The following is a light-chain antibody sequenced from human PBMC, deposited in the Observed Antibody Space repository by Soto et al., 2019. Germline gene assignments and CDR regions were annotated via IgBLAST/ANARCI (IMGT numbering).Light chain of an antibody. J-gene: IGLJ2*01. Sequence: QSVLTQPPSASGTPGQTVTISCSGGSSNIGSNSVSWYQQLPGSAPKLLIYTNNQRPSGVPDRFSGSKSGTSASLAVSGRQSEDEGDYYCATWEDSRSGPVFGGGTKVTVL. CDR1: SSNIGSNS. CDR2: TNN. V-gene: IGLV1-44*01. CDR3: ATWEDSRSGPV.